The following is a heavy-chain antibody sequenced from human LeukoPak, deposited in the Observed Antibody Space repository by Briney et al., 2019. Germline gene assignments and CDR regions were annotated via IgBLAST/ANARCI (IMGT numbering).Heavy chain of an antibody. CDR2: MYSDLINK. V-gene: IGHV3-33*01. CDR1: GFTFSFYG. D-gene: IGHD3-9*01. CDR3: AVGGLLRYFDY. J-gene: IGHJ4*02. Sequence: GRSLRLSCAASGFTFSFYGIHWVRQSPGKGLEWVAVMYSDLINKYYADSVKGRFTVSRDNSKNTVYLQMNSLRAEDTAVYYCAVGGLLRYFDYWGQGTLVTVSS.